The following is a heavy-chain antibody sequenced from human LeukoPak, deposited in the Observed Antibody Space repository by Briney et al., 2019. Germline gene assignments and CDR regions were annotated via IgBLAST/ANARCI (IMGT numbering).Heavy chain of an antibody. CDR1: GYTFTSYG. J-gene: IGHJ5*02. CDR3: ARDRVRYCSSTSCYPADP. Sequence: ASVKVSCKASGYTFTSYGISWVRQAPGQGLEWMGWISAYNGNTNYAQKLQGRVTMTTDTSTSTAYVELRSLRSDDTAVYYCARDRVRYCSSTSCYPADPWGQGTLVTVSS. V-gene: IGHV1-18*01. D-gene: IGHD2-2*01. CDR2: ISAYNGNT.